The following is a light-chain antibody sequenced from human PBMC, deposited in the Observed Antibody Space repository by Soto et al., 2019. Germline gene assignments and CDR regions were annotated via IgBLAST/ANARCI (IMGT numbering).Light chain of an antibody. CDR3: QQYESSPLT. J-gene: IGKJ4*01. V-gene: IGKV3-20*01. CDR2: RAS. CDR1: QSVSSAL. Sequence: EIVLTQSPDTLSLSPGERATLSCRASQSVSSALLAWYQQKPGQAPRLLIYRASTRATGIPDRFTGSWSGTDFTLTISRLEPEDFAVYYCQQYESSPLTFGGGTKVEIK.